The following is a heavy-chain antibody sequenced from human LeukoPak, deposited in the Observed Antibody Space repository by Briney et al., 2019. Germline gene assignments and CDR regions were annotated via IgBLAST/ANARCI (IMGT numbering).Heavy chain of an antibody. Sequence: SETLSLTCAVSGGSISSGDYSWSWIRQPPGKGLEWIGYIYHSGSTLYNPSLKSRVIISIDRSKNQFSLRLSSVTAADTAVYYCAADYGSGSYRFDYWGQGTLVTVSS. CDR2: IYHSGST. V-gene: IGHV4-30-2*01. J-gene: IGHJ4*02. CDR3: AADYGSGSYRFDY. D-gene: IGHD3-10*01. CDR1: GGSISSGDYS.